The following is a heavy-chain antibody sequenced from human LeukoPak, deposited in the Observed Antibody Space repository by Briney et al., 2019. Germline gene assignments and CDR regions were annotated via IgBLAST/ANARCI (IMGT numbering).Heavy chain of an antibody. CDR2: ISYDGSNK. Sequence: GRSLRLSCAASGFTFSSYAMHWVRQAPGKGLEWVAVISYDGSNKYYADSVKGRFTISRDNSKNTLYLQMNSLRAEDTAVYYCAKYASNGYWGQGTLVTVSS. CDR1: GFTFSSYA. V-gene: IGHV3-30-3*02. CDR3: AKYASNGY. J-gene: IGHJ4*02. D-gene: IGHD2-8*01.